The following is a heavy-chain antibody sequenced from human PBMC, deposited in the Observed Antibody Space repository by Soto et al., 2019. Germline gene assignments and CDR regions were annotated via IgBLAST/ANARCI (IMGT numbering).Heavy chain of an antibody. D-gene: IGHD2-15*01. CDR3: ARRIGYCSGGSCYSGQYYCYYYGMDV. CDR1: GLTFSDYY. CDR2: ISSSGSTI. Sequence: PGGSLTLSCAASGLTFSDYYMSWIRQAPGKGLEWVSYISSSGSTIYYADSVKGRFTISRDNAKNALYLQMNSLRAEDTAVYYCARRIGYCSGGSCYSGQYYCYYYGMDVWGQGTTVTVSS. J-gene: IGHJ6*02. V-gene: IGHV3-11*01.